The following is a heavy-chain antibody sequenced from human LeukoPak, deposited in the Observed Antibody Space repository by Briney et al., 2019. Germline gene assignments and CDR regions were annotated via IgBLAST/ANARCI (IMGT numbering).Heavy chain of an antibody. J-gene: IGHJ4*02. CDR1: GFTFSSYS. D-gene: IGHD2-15*01. Sequence: GGSLRLSCAASGFTFSSYSMNWVRQAPGKGLERVSSISSSSSYIYYADSVKGRFTISRDNAKNSLYLQMNSLRAEDTAVYYCARDRYCSGGSCYPLDYWGQGTLVTVSS. V-gene: IGHV3-21*01. CDR3: ARDRYCSGGSCYPLDY. CDR2: ISSSSSYI.